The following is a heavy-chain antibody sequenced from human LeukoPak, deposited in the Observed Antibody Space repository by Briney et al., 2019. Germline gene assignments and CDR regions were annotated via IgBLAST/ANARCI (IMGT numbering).Heavy chain of an antibody. D-gene: IGHD3-22*01. V-gene: IGHV3-23*01. CDR1: GFTFSSYA. J-gene: IGHJ3*02. CDR2: ISGSGDST. Sequence: PGGSLRLSCAASGFTFSSYAMTWVRQAPGKGLEWVSSISGSGDSTYYADSVKGRFTISRDNSKNTLYLQMNSLRAEDTAVYYCAKAGDNTGYYLGAFDIWGQGTMVTVSS. CDR3: AKAGDNTGYYLGAFDI.